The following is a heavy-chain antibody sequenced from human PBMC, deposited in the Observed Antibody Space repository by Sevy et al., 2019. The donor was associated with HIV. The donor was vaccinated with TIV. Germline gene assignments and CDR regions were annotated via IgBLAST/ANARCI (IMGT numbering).Heavy chain of an antibody. J-gene: IGHJ6*02. Sequence: GGSLRLSCAASGFTVSSNYMTWVRQAPGKGLEWVSVLYSSGGTYYEDSVRGRFAISRDNSKNKLYLQMNDLRAEDTAVNNGANARTSAGGMDVWGQGTTVTVSS. CDR2: LYSSGGT. V-gene: IGHV3-53*01. CDR3: ANARTSAGGMDV. D-gene: IGHD1-26*01. CDR1: GFTVSSNY.